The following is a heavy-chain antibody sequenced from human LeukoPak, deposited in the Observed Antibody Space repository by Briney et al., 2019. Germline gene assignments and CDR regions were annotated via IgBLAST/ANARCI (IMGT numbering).Heavy chain of an antibody. D-gene: IGHD3-22*01. Sequence: PGRSLRLSCAASGVTFISYATHLVRQAPCKGLEWVAVISYDGSNKYYADSVKGRFTISRDNSKNTLYLQMNSLRAEDTAVYYCARDDPDSSGYYGYWGQGTLVTVSS. CDR3: ARDDPDSSGYYGY. CDR1: GVTFISYA. J-gene: IGHJ4*02. CDR2: ISYDGSNK. V-gene: IGHV3-30-3*01.